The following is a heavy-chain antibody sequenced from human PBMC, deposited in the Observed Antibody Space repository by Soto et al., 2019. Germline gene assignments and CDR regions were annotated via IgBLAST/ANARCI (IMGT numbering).Heavy chain of an antibody. V-gene: IGHV4-59*01. CDR3: AGSIAAAGNDYYYGMDV. CDR2: IYYSGST. D-gene: IGHD6-13*01. Sequence: PSETLSLTCTVSGGSISSYYRSWIRQPPGKGLEWIGYIYYSGSTNYNPSLKSRVTISVDTSKNQFSLKLSSVTAADTAVYYCAGSIAAAGNDYYYGMDVWGQGTTVTVSS. CDR1: GGSISSYY. J-gene: IGHJ6*02.